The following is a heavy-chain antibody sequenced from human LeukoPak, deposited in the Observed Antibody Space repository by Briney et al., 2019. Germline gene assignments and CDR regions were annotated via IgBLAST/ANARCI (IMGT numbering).Heavy chain of an antibody. CDR2: ISGSGGST. CDR1: GFTFSSYA. Sequence: PGGSLRLSCAASGFTFSSYAMSWVRQAQGKGLEWVSAISGSGGSTYYAGSVKGRFTISRDNSKNTLYLQMNSLRAEDTAVYYCAINPGYFDYWGQGTLVTVSS. J-gene: IGHJ4*02. V-gene: IGHV3-23*01. CDR3: AINPGYFDY.